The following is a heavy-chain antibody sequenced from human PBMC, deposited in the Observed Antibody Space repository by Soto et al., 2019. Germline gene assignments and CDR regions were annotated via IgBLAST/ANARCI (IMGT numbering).Heavy chain of an antibody. CDR1: GFTFSSYA. Sequence: EVQLLDSGGGVVQPGGYLRLSCVASGFTFSSYAMSWVRQVPGKGLEWVSAISISGDKTYYAASVKGRFTISRDNSKNTLYLQMNSLRADDTVVYHCAKGVQWELPLEYLGQGTLVTVSS. V-gene: IGHV3-23*01. CDR3: AKGVQWELPLEY. CDR2: ISISGDKT. J-gene: IGHJ4*02. D-gene: IGHD1-26*01.